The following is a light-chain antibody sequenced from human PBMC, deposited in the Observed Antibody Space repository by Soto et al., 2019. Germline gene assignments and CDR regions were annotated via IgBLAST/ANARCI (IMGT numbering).Light chain of an antibody. V-gene: IGKV1-9*01. CDR1: QGISSY. Sequence: QLTQSPSSLSSSLGDRAAITCRASQGISSYLAWYRQKPGKAPKLLIYAASSWHSGIPARFSGSGSGTDFTLTISSLEPEDFATYYCQQHNSYPFTFGQGTRLEIK. CDR2: AAS. J-gene: IGKJ5*01. CDR3: QQHNSYPFT.